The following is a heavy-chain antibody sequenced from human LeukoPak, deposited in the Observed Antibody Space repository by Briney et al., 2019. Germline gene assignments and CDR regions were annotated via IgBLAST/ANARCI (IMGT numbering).Heavy chain of an antibody. CDR2: IKQDGSEK. CDR3: ARSGGTL. J-gene: IGHJ4*02. V-gene: IGHV3-7*01. Sequence: GGSLRLSCAASGFTFSSYAMSWVRQAPGKGLEWVANIKQDGSEKYYVDSVKGRFTISRDNAKNSLYLQMNSLRAEDTAVYYCARSGGTLWGQGTLVTVSS. CDR1: GFTFSSYA. D-gene: IGHD1-1*01.